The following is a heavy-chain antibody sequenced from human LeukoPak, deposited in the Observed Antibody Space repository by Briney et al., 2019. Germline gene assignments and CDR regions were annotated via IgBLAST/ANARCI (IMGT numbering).Heavy chain of an antibody. CDR3: ARDLGDMAFDI. V-gene: IGHV4-59*02. Sequence: PSGTLSLTCTVSGCSVSSYYWSWIRQAPGKGLEWVGDIYYSGSTKYNPSLKSRVTISVDTSKNQLSLKLSSVTAADTAVYYCARDLGDMAFDIWGQGTMVTVSS. J-gene: IGHJ3*02. CDR2: IYYSGST. CDR1: GCSVSSYY. D-gene: IGHD3-9*01.